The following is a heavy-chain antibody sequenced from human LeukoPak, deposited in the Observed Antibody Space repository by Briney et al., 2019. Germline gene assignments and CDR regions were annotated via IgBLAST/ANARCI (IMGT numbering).Heavy chain of an antibody. CDR3: ARYYCYPSSCPGVDF. D-gene: IGHD2-2*01. V-gene: IGHV4-31*03. J-gene: IGHJ4*02. CDR2: IAHNGNT. CDR1: GGSISTVGYY. Sequence: SENLSLTCTVSGGSISTVGYYWNWIRHHPGEGLEWLRDIAHNGNTYYNPSLKSRLTISLDTSNNQFSLNLRSMTAADTALYYCARYYCYPSSCPGVDFWGQGTLVTVSS.